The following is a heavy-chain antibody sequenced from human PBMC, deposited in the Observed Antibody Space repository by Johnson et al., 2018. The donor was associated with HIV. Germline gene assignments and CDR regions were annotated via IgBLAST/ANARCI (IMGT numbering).Heavy chain of an antibody. J-gene: IGHJ3*02. V-gene: IGHV3-23*04. CDR3: ARDKGRRGAFDI. Sequence: VQLVESGGGLVQPGGSLRLSCAVSGFTFNSYAMSWVRQAPGKGLEWVSAISGSGANTYYADSVKGRFTISRDNSKNTLYLQLNSLGAEGTAVYYCARDKGRRGAFDIWGQGTMVTVSS. CDR2: ISGSGANT. CDR1: GFTFNSYA. D-gene: IGHD2-15*01.